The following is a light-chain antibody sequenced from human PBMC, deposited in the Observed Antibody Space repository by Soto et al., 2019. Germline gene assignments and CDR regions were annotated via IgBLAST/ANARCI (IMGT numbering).Light chain of an antibody. Sequence: EIVLTQSPGTLSLSPGERATLSCRASQSVTSSYLAWYQQKPGQAPRLLMYGASSRATGIPDRFSGSGSGTDFTLTISRLEPEDVAVYYCQQYGSSPSTFGQGTKVEIK. CDR1: QSVTSSY. V-gene: IGKV3-20*01. J-gene: IGKJ1*01. CDR2: GAS. CDR3: QQYGSSPST.